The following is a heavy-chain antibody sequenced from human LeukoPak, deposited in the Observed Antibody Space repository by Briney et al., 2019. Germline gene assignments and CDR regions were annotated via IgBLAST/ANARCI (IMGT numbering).Heavy chain of an antibody. CDR2: ISAYNGNT. D-gene: IGHD3-3*01. V-gene: IGHV1-18*01. CDR1: GYTFTSYG. J-gene: IGHJ4*02. CDR3: ARDGYDFWSGYPGPY. Sequence: ASVKVSCKASGYTFTSYGISWVRQAPGQGLEWMGWISAYNGNTNYAQKLQGRVTMTTDTSTSTAYMELRSLRSDDTAVYYCARDGYDFWSGYPGPYWGQGTLVTVSS.